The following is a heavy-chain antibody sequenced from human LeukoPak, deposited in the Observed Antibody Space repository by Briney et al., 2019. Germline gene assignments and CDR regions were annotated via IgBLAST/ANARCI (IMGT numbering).Heavy chain of an antibody. CDR1: GYTFTSYG. CDR2: ISAYNGNT. CDR3: AREPYCSSTSCPPLYYGMDV. D-gene: IGHD2-2*01. Sequence: GASVKVSCKASGYTFTSYGISWVRQAPGQGLEWMGWISAYNGNTNYAQKLQGRVTMTTDTSTSTAYMELRSLRSDDMAVYYCAREPYCSSTSCPPLYYGMDVWGQGTTVTVSS. J-gene: IGHJ6*02. V-gene: IGHV1-18*03.